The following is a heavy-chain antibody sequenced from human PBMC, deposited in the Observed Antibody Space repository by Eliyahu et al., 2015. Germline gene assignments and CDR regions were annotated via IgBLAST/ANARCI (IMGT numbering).Heavy chain of an antibody. CDR1: GXTXXGYX. CDR3: ARARRGYSLNWFDP. V-gene: IGHV1-2*02. CDR2: INPNSGGT. J-gene: IGHJ5*02. D-gene: IGHD5-18*01. Sequence: QVQLVQSGAEVKKPGASVKVSCKASGXTXXGYXMHWVRQAPGQGLEWXGWINPNSGGTNXXQKFQGRVTMTRDTSISTAYMELSRLRSDDTAVYYCARARRGYSLNWFDPWGQGTLVTVSS.